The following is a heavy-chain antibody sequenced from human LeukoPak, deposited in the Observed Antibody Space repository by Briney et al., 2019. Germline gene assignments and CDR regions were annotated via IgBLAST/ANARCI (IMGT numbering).Heavy chain of an antibody. J-gene: IGHJ4*02. V-gene: IGHV3-21*01. CDR2: ISSSSYI. CDR3: ARMQRGYYDFWSGYCPPFDY. D-gene: IGHD3-3*01. Sequence: GGSLRLSCAASGFTFSRYWMNWVRQAPGKGLEWVSSISSSSYIYYADSVKGRFTISRDNAKNSLYLQMNSLRAEDTAVYYCARMQRGYYDFWSGYCPPFDYWGQGTLVTVSS. CDR1: GFTFSRYW.